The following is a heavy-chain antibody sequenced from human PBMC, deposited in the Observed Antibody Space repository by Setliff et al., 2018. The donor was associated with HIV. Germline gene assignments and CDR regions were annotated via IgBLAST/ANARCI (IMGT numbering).Heavy chain of an antibody. CDR2: ISYGGER. CDR1: GFPFSSYG. V-gene: IGHV3-30*18. J-gene: IGHJ6*03. CDR3: AKDLRIDTRADYYIDV. Sequence: GGSLRLSCAASGFPFSSYGLHWVRQVPGRGLEWVGIISYGGERYYAESVKGRFTISRDNSKSTVYLQMNSLRPEDSAVFYCAKDLRIDTRADYYIDVWGKGTTVTVSS. D-gene: IGHD5-18*01.